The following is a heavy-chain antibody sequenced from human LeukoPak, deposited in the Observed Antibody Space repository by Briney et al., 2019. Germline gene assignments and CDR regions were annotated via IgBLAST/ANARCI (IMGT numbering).Heavy chain of an antibody. Sequence: SETLSLTCTVSGGSISSGSYYWSWIRQPAGKGLEWIGRIYTSGSTNYNPSLKSRVTISVDTSKNQFSLKLSSVTAADTAVYYCARDEGIGIGGASYNCFDPWGQGTLVTVSS. D-gene: IGHD1-26*01. CDR1: GGSISSGSYY. CDR2: IYTSGST. CDR3: ARDEGIGIGGASYNCFDP. J-gene: IGHJ5*02. V-gene: IGHV4-61*02.